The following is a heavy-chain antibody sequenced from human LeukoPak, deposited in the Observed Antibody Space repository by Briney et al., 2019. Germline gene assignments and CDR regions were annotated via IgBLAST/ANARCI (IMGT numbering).Heavy chain of an antibody. CDR3: ARARRDIVVVPAAKRYYYYYYMDV. V-gene: IGHV4-34*01. D-gene: IGHD2-2*01. J-gene: IGHJ6*03. CDR2: INHSGST. Sequence: KASETLSLTCAVYGGSFSGYYWSWIRQPPGKGLEWIGEINHSGSTNYNPSLKSRVTISVDTSKSQFSLKLSSVTAADTAVYYCARARRDIVVVPAAKRYYYYYYMDVWGKGTTVTISS. CDR1: GGSFSGYY.